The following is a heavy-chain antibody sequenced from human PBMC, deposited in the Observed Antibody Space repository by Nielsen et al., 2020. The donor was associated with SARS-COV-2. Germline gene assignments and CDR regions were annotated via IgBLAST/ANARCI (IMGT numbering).Heavy chain of an antibody. CDR3: AREVGVYDYVWGEFDY. Sequence: GGSLRLSCAASGFTFSSYAMRWVRQAPGKGLEWVSAISGSGGSTYYADSVKGRFTISRDNSKNTLYLQMNSLRAEDTAVYYCAREVGVYDYVWGEFDYWGQGTLVTVSS. D-gene: IGHD3-16*01. V-gene: IGHV3-23*01. CDR2: ISGSGGST. J-gene: IGHJ4*02. CDR1: GFTFSSYA.